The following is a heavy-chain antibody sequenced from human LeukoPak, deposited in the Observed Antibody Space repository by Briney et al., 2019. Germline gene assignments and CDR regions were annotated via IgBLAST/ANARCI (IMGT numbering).Heavy chain of an antibody. D-gene: IGHD3-10*01. J-gene: IGHJ4*02. Sequence: SETLSLTCTVSGGSISNYYWSWIRQPPGKRLEWIGYIYYIGSTNYNPSLKSRVTISVDTSKNQFSLKLSSVTAADTAVYYCATGSGSYPYFDYWGQGTLVTVSS. V-gene: IGHV4-59*12. CDR3: ATGSGSYPYFDY. CDR1: GGSISNYY. CDR2: IYYIGST.